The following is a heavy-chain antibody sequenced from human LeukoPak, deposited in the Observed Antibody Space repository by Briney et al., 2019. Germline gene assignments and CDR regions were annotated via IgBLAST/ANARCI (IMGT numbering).Heavy chain of an antibody. V-gene: IGHV3-23*01. CDR3: AQGGNYYDSSVYNY. Sequence: PGGSLRLSCAASGFTFSSYAISWVRQAPGKGLEWVSGISGNGDNTYYADSVKGRFTISRDNSKNTLYLQMNSLRTEDTAVYYCAQGGNYYDSSVYNYWGQGTLVTVSS. D-gene: IGHD3-22*01. CDR2: ISGNGDNT. J-gene: IGHJ4*02. CDR1: GFTFSSYA.